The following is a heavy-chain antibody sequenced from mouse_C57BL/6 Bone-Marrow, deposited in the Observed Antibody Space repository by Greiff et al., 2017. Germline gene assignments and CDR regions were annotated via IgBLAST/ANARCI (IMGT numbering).Heavy chain of an antibody. V-gene: IGHV5-15*01. Sequence: EVKLVESGGGLVQPGGSLKLSCAASGFTFSDYGMAWVRQAPRKGPEWVAFISNLAYSIYYADTVTGRFTISRENAKNTLYLEMSSLSSEDTAMYYCARIYYGNQAWFAYWGQGTLVTVSA. CDR2: ISNLAYSI. J-gene: IGHJ3*01. D-gene: IGHD2-1*01. CDR1: GFTFSDYG. CDR3: ARIYYGNQAWFAY.